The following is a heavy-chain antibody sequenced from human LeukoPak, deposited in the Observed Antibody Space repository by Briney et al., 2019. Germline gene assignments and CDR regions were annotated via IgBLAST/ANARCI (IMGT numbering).Heavy chain of an antibody. V-gene: IGHV4-30-4*01. D-gene: IGHD3-10*01. J-gene: IGHJ4*02. CDR1: GGSISSGDYY. Sequence: SETLSLTCTVSGGSISSGDYYWSWIRQPPGKGLEWIGYIYYSGSTYYNPSLKSRVTISVDTSKNQFSLKLSSVTAADTAVYYCARSLMVRGAVDPPGYWGQGTLVTVSS. CDR3: ARSLMVRGAVDPPGY. CDR2: IYYSGST.